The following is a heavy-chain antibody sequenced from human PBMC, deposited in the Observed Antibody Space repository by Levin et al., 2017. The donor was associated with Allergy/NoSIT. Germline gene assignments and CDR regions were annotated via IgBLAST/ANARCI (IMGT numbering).Heavy chain of an antibody. CDR3: ARDKGSAFDI. Sequence: LSFTCAASGFTFSSYSMNWVRQAPGKGLEWVSSISSSSSYIYYADSVKGRFTISRDNAKNSLYLQMNSLRAEDTAVYYCARDKGSAFDIWGQGTMVTVSS. CDR1: GFTFSSYS. J-gene: IGHJ3*02. CDR2: ISSSSSYI. V-gene: IGHV3-21*01.